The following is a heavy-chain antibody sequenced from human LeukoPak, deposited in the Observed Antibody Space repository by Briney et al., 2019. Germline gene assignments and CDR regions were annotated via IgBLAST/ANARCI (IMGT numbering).Heavy chain of an antibody. CDR2: IRYDGSNK. D-gene: IGHD3-3*01. CDR3: AKELSRIFGVAWQDY. CDR1: GFTFGSYG. V-gene: IGHV3-30*02. J-gene: IGHJ4*02. Sequence: PGGSLRLSCAASGFTFGSYGMHWVRQAPGKGLEWVAFIRYDGSNKYYADSVKGRFTISRDNSKNTLYLQMNSLRAEDTAVYYCAKELSRIFGVAWQDYWGQGTLVTVSS.